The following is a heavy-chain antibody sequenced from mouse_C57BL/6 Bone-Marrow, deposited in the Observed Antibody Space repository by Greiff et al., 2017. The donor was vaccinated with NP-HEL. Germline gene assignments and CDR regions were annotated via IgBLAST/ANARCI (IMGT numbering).Heavy chain of an antibody. J-gene: IGHJ4*01. Sequence: EVQLQQSGPELVQPGASVKISCKASGYTFTDYYMNWVKQSHGKSLEWIGDINPNNGGTSYNQKFKGKATLTVDKSSSTAYMELRSLTSEDSAVYYCARCDYYAMDYWGQGTSVTVSS. CDR3: ARCDYYAMDY. CDR2: INPNNGGT. CDR1: GYTFTDYY. V-gene: IGHV1-26*01.